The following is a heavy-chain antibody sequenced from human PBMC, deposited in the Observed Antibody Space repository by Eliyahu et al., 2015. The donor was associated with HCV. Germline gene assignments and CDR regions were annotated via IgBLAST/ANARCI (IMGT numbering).Heavy chain of an antibody. CDR1: GFTFXXXA. Sequence: EVQLVESGGGLVQPGXSLRLSCAASGFTFXXXAMXWVRQAPGKGLEWVSGISWNSGSIGYADSVKGRFTISRDNAKNSLYLQMNSLRAEDTALYYCAKDGGAQYSGSYYVGGNFDYWGQGTLVTVSS. CDR3: AKDGGAQYSGSYYVGGNFDY. J-gene: IGHJ4*02. V-gene: IGHV3-9*01. D-gene: IGHD1-26*01. CDR2: ISWNSGSI.